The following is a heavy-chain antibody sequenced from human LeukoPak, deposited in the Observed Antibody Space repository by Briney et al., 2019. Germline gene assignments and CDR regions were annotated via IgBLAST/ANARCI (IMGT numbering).Heavy chain of an antibody. CDR2: ISSSGSTI. CDR1: GFTFSSYE. V-gene: IGHV3-48*03. D-gene: IGHD2-2*01. CDR3: ARIPSGCYACDFDY. J-gene: IGHJ4*02. Sequence: GGSLRLSCAASGFTFSSYEMNCVRQAPGKGLEWGSYISSSGSTIYYADSVKGRFTISRDNAKNSLYLQMNSLRAEDTALYYCARIPSGCYACDFDYWGQGTLVTVSS.